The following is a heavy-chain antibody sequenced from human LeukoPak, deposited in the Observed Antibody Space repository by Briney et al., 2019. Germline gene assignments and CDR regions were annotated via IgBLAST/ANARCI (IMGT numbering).Heavy chain of an antibody. CDR2: IAYDGSRA. Sequence: GGSLRLSCAASGFTFGGYGMHWFRQTPGKGLEWVAVIAYDGSRAFYADSVKGRFTISRDNSKNTMSVQMDDLRAEDTAVYYCTRYNNDHFDYWGQGTLVTVSS. D-gene: IGHD1-14*01. CDR3: TRYNNDHFDY. J-gene: IGHJ4*02. V-gene: IGHV3-33*08. CDR1: GFTFGGYG.